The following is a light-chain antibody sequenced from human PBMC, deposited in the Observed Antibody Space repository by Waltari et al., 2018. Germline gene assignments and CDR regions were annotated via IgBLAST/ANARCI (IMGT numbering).Light chain of an antibody. CDR2: VNSDGSH. V-gene: IGLV4-69*01. CDR1: SGHSTNV. CDR3: RTGGHGTWV. Sequence: QLVLTQSPSASASLGASVKLTRTLSSGHSTNVIAWLQKRPEKGPRYLMKVNSDGSHNKGDEIPNRVSGSSSGAERYLTIASLQSEDEADYYCRTGGHGTWVFGGGTKLTVL. J-gene: IGLJ3*02.